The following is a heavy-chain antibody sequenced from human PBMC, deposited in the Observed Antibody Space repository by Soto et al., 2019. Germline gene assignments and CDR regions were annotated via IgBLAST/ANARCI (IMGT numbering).Heavy chain of an antibody. V-gene: IGHV1-18*01. CDR2: ISAYNGNT. Sequence: ASVKVSCKASGYTFTSYGISWVRQAPGQGLEWMGWISAYNGNTNYAQKLQGRVTMTTDTSTSTAYMELRSLRSDDTAVYYCARMEYSSGWYGHYHFDYWGQGTLVTVSS. CDR3: ARMEYSSGWYGHYHFDY. D-gene: IGHD6-19*01. CDR1: GYTFTSYG. J-gene: IGHJ4*02.